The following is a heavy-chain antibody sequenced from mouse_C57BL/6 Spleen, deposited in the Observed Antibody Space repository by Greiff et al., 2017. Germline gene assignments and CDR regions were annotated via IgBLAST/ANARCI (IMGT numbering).Heavy chain of an antibody. CDR1: GFTFSSYA. V-gene: IGHV5-4*01. CDR2: ISDGGSYT. CDR3: ARRLGYYFDY. J-gene: IGHJ2*01. D-gene: IGHD4-1*01. Sequence: DVHLVESGGGLVKPGGSLKLSCAASGFTFSSYAMSWVRQTPEKRLEWVATISDGGSYTYYPDNVKGRFTISRDNAKNNLYLQMSHLKSEDTAMYYCARRLGYYFDYWGQGTTLTVSS.